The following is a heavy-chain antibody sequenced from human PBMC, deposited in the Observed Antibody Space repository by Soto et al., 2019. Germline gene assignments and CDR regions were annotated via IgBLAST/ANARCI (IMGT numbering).Heavy chain of an antibody. CDR1: GFTFSSYA. V-gene: IGHV3-23*01. D-gene: IGHD6-19*01. CDR3: AIPPYSSTGNY. CDR2: ISGSGGST. J-gene: IGHJ4*02. Sequence: GVLRLSCAASGFTFSSYAMSWVRQAPGKGLEWVSAISGSGGSTYYADSVKGRFTISRDNSKNTLYLQMNSLRAEDTAVYYCAIPPYSSTGNYWGQVTLVTVPS.